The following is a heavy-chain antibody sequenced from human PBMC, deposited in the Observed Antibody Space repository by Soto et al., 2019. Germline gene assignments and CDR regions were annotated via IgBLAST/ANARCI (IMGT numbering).Heavy chain of an antibody. V-gene: IGHV4-38-2*01. D-gene: IGHD3-10*01. CDR1: GYSISSGYY. J-gene: IGHJ6*02. Sequence: XGTLSLTCAVSGYSISSGYYWCWIRQPPGKGLEWIGSIYHSGSTYNNPSLKSRVTISVDTSKNQFSLKLSSVTAADTAVYYCARVGGYGMDVWGQGTTVTVSS. CDR3: ARVGGYGMDV. CDR2: IYHSGST.